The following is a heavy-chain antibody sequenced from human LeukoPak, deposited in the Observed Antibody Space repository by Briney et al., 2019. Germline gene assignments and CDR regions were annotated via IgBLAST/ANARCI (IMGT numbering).Heavy chain of an antibody. D-gene: IGHD2-15*01. CDR3: ARLSGPLGFCSGGSCYSDWYFDL. CDR1: GGSISSSSYY. Sequence: PSETLSLTCTVSGGSISSSSYYWGWIRQPPGKGLEWIGSIFYSGSTYYNPSLKSRVTISVDTSKNQFSLKLGSVTAADTAVYYCARLSGPLGFCSGGSCYSDWYFDLWGRGTLVTVSS. V-gene: IGHV4-39*01. J-gene: IGHJ2*01. CDR2: IFYSGST.